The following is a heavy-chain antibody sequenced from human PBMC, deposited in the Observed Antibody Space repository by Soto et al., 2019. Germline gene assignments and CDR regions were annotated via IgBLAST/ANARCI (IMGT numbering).Heavy chain of an antibody. V-gene: IGHV1-3*01. Sequence: QVQLVQSGAEVKKPGASVKVSCKASGYTFTSYAMHWVRQAPGQRLEGMGWINAGNGNTKYSQKFQGRVTITRDTSASTAYMELSSLRSEDTAVYYCASRDCSGGSCYASGLYFQHWGQGTLVTVSS. J-gene: IGHJ1*01. CDR2: INAGNGNT. CDR3: ASRDCSGGSCYASGLYFQH. CDR1: GYTFTSYA. D-gene: IGHD2-15*01.